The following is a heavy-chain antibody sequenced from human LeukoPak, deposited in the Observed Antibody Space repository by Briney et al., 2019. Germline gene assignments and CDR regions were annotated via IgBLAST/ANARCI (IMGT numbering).Heavy chain of an antibody. Sequence: GGSLRLSCAASGFTFSSYTMNWVRQAPGKGLEWISYIMRTAADVTSYADSVEGRFTISRDDAKNSLYLQMNSLRDDDTAVYYCAKDLLVRSRSTVTTGAFDIWGQGTMVSVSS. D-gene: IGHD4-17*01. V-gene: IGHV3-48*02. CDR2: IMRTAADVT. CDR3: AKDLLVRSRSTVTTGAFDI. J-gene: IGHJ3*02. CDR1: GFTFSSYT.